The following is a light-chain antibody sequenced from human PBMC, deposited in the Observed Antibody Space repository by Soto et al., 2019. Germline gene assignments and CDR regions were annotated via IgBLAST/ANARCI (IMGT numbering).Light chain of an antibody. CDR1: QSVRSNY. J-gene: IGKJ1*01. CDR2: NSS. Sequence: EIVLTQSPGTLSLSPGERATLSCRASQSVRSNYLAWYQQKPGQAPRLLIYNSSTRATGIPDWFSGSGSGTDFTLTISRLEPEDFALYFCQQYRELPQTFGQGTQVEIK. CDR3: QQYRELPQT. V-gene: IGKV3-20*01.